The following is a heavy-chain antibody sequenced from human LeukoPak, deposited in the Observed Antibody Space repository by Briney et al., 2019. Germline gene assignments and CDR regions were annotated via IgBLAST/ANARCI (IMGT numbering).Heavy chain of an antibody. Sequence: SETLFLICAVSGYSISSGYYWGWIRQPPGKGLEWIGSIYHSGSTYYKPSLKSRITISVDTSKNHFSLKLSSVTAADTAVYYCASSTWFGTRIVFDYWGQGTLVTVSS. CDR3: ASSTWFGTRIVFDY. CDR2: IYHSGST. D-gene: IGHD3-10*01. V-gene: IGHV4-38-2*01. CDR1: GYSISSGYY. J-gene: IGHJ4*02.